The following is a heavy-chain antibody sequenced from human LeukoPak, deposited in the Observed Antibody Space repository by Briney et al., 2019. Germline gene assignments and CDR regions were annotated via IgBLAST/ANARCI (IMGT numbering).Heavy chain of an antibody. D-gene: IGHD3-22*01. J-gene: IGHJ4*02. CDR2: VSSSSSYI. CDR1: GFTFTSYS. CDR3: ASGASEYYYDSSGSELGY. V-gene: IGHV3-21*01. Sequence: GGSLRLSWAASGFTFTSYSMNWVRQPAWEWLEWDSFVSSSSSYIYYANSVKGRFTISSDNANNSLYLQINSLRAEDPAVYYCASGASEYYYDSSGSELGYWGQGTLVTVSS.